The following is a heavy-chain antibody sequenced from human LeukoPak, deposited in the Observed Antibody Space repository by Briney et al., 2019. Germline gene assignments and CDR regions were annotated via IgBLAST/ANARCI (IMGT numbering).Heavy chain of an antibody. CDR1: GFTFSSYG. CDR3: AKDRGDVEFDP. V-gene: IGHV3-30*18. CDR2: ISYDGSNK. Sequence: PGRSLRLSCAASGFTFSSYGMHWVRQAPGKGLEWVAVISYDGSNKYYADSVKGRFTISRDNSKNTLYLQMNSLRAEDTAVYYCAKDRGDVEFDPWGQGTLVTVSS. J-gene: IGHJ5*02. D-gene: IGHD1-1*01.